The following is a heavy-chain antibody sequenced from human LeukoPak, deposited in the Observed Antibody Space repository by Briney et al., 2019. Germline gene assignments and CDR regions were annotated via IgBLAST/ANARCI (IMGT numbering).Heavy chain of an antibody. CDR1: GGSFSGYY. J-gene: IGHJ6*03. CDR2: INHSGST. CDR3: ARGSMVRGVIVRGFYYYYYMDV. D-gene: IGHD3-10*01. V-gene: IGHV4-34*01. Sequence: NASETLSLTCAVYGGSFSGYYWSWIRQPPGKGLEWIGEINHSGSTNYNPSLKSRVTISVDTSKNQFSLKLSSVTAADTAVYYCARGSMVRGVIVRGFYYYYYMDVWGKGTTVTVSS.